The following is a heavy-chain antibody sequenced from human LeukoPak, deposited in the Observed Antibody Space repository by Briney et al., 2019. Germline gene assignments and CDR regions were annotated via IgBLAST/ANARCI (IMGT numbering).Heavy chain of an antibody. D-gene: IGHD6-19*01. CDR2: INPNSGGT. CDR1: GYTFTGYY. V-gene: IGHV1-2*02. J-gene: IGHJ3*02. Sequence: GASVKVSCKASGYTFTGYYMHWVRQAPGQGLEWMGWINPNSGGTNYAQKFQGRVTMTRDTSISTAYMELSRLRSDDTAVYYCAIHRGGGGWLRAFDIWGQGTMVTVSS. CDR3: AIHRGGGGWLRAFDI.